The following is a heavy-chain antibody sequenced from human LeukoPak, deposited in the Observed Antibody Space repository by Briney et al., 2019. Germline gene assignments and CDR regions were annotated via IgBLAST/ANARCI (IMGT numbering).Heavy chain of an antibody. CDR3: ARDSGSYAFDI. V-gene: IGHV3-21*01. CDR1: GFTFSSYS. Sequence: PGGSLSLSCAASGFTFSSYSMNWVRQAPGKGLEWVSSISSSSSYIYYADSVKGRFTISRDNAKNSLYLQMNSLRAEDTAVYYCARDSGSYAFDIWGQGTMVTVSS. D-gene: IGHD1-26*01. J-gene: IGHJ3*02. CDR2: ISSSSSYI.